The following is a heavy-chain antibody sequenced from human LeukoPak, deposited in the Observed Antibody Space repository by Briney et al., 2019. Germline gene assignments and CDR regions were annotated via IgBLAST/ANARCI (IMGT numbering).Heavy chain of an antibody. CDR2: ISSSTGNT. Sequence: ASVKVSCKASGYNFNTYGISWVRQAPGQGLEWMGWISSSTGNTKYAQKLQDRVTMTTDTSTSTAYLYLRNLRSDATAVYYCVRGPLGYCSSTSCLDWGQGTLVTVSS. V-gene: IGHV1-18*01. J-gene: IGHJ4*02. D-gene: IGHD2-2*01. CDR1: GYNFNTYG. CDR3: VRGPLGYCSSTSCLD.